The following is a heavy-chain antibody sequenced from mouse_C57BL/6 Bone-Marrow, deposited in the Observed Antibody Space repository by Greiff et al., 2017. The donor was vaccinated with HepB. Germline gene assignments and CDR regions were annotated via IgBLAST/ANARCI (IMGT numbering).Heavy chain of an antibody. CDR2: IYPRSGNT. J-gene: IGHJ1*03. V-gene: IGHV1-81*01. CDR1: GYTFTSYG. D-gene: IGHD1-1*01. Sequence: QVQLQQSGAELARPGASVKLSCKASGYTFTSYGISWVKQRTGQGLEWIGEIYPRSGNTYYNEKFKGKATLTADKSSSTAYMELRSLTSEDSAVYFCARQDYGSSCPYWYFDVWGTGTTVTVSS. CDR3: ARQDYGSSCPYWYFDV.